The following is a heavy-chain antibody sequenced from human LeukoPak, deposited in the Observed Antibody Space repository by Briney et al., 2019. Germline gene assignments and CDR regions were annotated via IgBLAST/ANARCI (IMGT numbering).Heavy chain of an antibody. Sequence: SETLSLTCTVSGGSINSYYWSWIRQPPGKGLEWIGYIYYSGSTYYNPSLKSRLTISIDTSKNQFSLKLSSVTVADTAVYFCARGGLSGYYFFMDVWGQGTTVTVSS. V-gene: IGHV4-30-4*08. CDR3: ARGGLSGYYFFMDV. J-gene: IGHJ6*02. CDR1: GGSINSYY. D-gene: IGHD3-10*01. CDR2: IYYSGST.